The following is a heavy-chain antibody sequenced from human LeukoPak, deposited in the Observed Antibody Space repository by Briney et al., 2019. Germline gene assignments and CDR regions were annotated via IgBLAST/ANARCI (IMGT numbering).Heavy chain of an antibody. CDR1: GFTFDSYA. D-gene: IGHD3-10*01. CDR2: ISGSGGST. CDR3: AKDLWEFGDYCYYMDV. J-gene: IGHJ6*03. Sequence: PGGSLSLSCAASGFTFDSYAMSWVRQAPGKGLEWVSAISGSGGSTYYADSVRGRFTISRDNSKNTLYLQMNSLRAEDTAVYYCAKDLWEFGDYCYYMDVWGKGTTVTVSS. V-gene: IGHV3-23*01.